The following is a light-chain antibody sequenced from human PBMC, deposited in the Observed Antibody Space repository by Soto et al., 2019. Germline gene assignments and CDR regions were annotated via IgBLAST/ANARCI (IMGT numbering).Light chain of an antibody. CDR2: GAS. CDR3: QQTNTKPWA. Sequence: DIQLTQSPSSLSASVGDRVTITCRASQTMNNYLNWYQQKPGKAPNLLIYGASSLQSGVASRFSGSGFGTDFTLTITSLQPEDFATYYCQQTNTKPWAFGQGTRVEVK. CDR1: QTMNNY. J-gene: IGKJ1*01. V-gene: IGKV1-39*01.